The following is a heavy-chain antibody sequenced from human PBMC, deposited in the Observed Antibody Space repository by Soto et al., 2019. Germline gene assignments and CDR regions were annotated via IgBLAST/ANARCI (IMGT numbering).Heavy chain of an antibody. D-gene: IGHD4-4*01. CDR1: GGSISSTNYY. J-gene: IGHJ6*02. CDR3: ARRLAYSNSWTARNMDV. Sequence: PSDNLSLTCTVSGGSISSTNYYWGWIRQPPGKGLEWIGTIYYTGSTYYNPSLESRVTISVDTSKNQFSLKLSSVTAADTAVYHCARRLAYSNSWTARNMDVWGQATTVTVSS. CDR2: IYYTGST. V-gene: IGHV4-39*01.